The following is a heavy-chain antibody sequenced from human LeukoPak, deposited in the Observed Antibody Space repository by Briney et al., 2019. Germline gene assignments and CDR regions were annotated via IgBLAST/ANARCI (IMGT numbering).Heavy chain of an antibody. J-gene: IGHJ4*02. D-gene: IGHD6-19*01. CDR3: ARSSSGWYNGFDY. Sequence: SETLSLTCTVSGGSISSSSYYWGWIRQPPGKGLEWIGSIYYSGSTYYNPSLKSRVTISVDTSKNQFSLKLSSVTAADTAVYYCARSSSGWYNGFDYWGQGTLVTVSS. CDR1: GGSISSSSYY. V-gene: IGHV4-39*07. CDR2: IYYSGST.